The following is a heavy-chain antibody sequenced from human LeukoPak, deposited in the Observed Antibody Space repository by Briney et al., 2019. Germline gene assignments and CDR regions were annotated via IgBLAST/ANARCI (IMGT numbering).Heavy chain of an antibody. CDR3: ARSDVDTAMGPFDY. CDR2: ISAYNGNT. J-gene: IGHJ4*02. D-gene: IGHD5-18*01. V-gene: IGHV1-18*04. CDR1: GYTFTSCG. Sequence: ASVTVSCKASGYTFTSCGISWVRQAPGQGLEWMGWISAYNGNTNYAQKLQGRVTMTTDTSTSTAYMELRSLRSDDTAVYYCARSDVDTAMGPFDYWGQGTLVTVSS.